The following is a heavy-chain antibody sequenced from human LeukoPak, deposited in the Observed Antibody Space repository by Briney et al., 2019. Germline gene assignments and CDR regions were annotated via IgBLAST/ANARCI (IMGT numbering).Heavy chain of an antibody. CDR2: IYYSGST. V-gene: IGHV4-59*01. Sequence: SETLSLTCTVSGGSISSYYWSWIRQPPGKGLEWIGYIYYSGSTNYNPSLTSRVTISVDTSKNQFSLKLSSVTAADTAVYYCAGGGPYDVVFDYWGQGTLVTVSS. J-gene: IGHJ4*02. D-gene: IGHD5-12*01. CDR3: AGGGPYDVVFDY. CDR1: GGSISSYY.